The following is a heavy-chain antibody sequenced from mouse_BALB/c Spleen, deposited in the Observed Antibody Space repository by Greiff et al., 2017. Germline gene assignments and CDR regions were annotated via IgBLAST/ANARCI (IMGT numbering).Heavy chain of an antibody. D-gene: IGHD2-10*02. CDR2: INPSTGYT. CDR1: GYTFTSYW. Sequence: VHLVESGAELAKPGASVKMSCKASGYTFTSYWMHWVKQRPGQGLEWIGYINPSTGYTEYNQKFKDKATLTADKSSSTAYMQLSSLTSEDSAVYYCASSLVWFAYWGQGTLVTVSA. CDR3: ASSLVWFAY. V-gene: IGHV1-7*01. J-gene: IGHJ3*01.